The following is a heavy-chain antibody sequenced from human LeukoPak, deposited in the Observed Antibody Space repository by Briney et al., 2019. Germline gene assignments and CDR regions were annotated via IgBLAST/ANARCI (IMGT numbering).Heavy chain of an antibody. CDR1: GFTFSSYA. CDR2: ISGSGGST. V-gene: IGHV3-23*01. CDR3: AKDPGDIVVVPAAVYFDY. D-gene: IGHD2-2*01. Sequence: QAGGSLRLSCAASGFTFSSYAMSWVRQAPGKGLEWVSAISGSGGSTYYADSVKGRFTISRDNSKNTLYLQMNSLRAEDTAVYYCAKDPGDIVVVPAAVYFDYWGRGTLVTVSS. J-gene: IGHJ4*02.